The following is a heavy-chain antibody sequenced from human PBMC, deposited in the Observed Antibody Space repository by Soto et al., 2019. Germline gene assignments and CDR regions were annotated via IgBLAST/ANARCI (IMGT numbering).Heavy chain of an antibody. CDR2: IIPLFGKA. Sequence: ASVKVSCKASGGSFSTLGINWVRQAPGQGLEWMGGIIPLFGKARYAETSQGRVTITADTSTGTVYMEVSSLRSDDTAVFYCATAHNSGWYFFDYWGPGTLVTVSS. D-gene: IGHD6-19*01. CDR1: GGSFSTLG. CDR3: ATAHNSGWYFFDY. J-gene: IGHJ4*02. V-gene: IGHV1-69*06.